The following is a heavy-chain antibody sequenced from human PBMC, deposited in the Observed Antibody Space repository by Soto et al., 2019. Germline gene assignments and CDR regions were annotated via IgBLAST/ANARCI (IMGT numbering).Heavy chain of an antibody. CDR2: INPNGGVT. Sequence: ASVKGSCKTSGDSFNDYYIHWVRQAPGQGLEWMGWINPNGGVTKYAQKFQGRVTVTRDTSIRTVYMELSSLRSDDTAVYYCARESVGATATLDYYYFYMDVWGKGTTVTVSS. J-gene: IGHJ6*03. V-gene: IGHV1-2*02. CDR1: GDSFNDYY. D-gene: IGHD1-26*01. CDR3: ARESVGATATLDYYYFYMDV.